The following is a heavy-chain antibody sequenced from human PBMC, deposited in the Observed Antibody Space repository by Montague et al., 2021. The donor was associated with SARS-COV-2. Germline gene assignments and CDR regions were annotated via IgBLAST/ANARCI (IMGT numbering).Heavy chain of an antibody. D-gene: IGHD6-13*01. CDR3: ARGVGWRSRVIFDH. Sequence: PALVKPTKTLTLTCTFSGFSLSTSGMCVSWVRQPPGKALEWLALIDRDDEYYNTSLKTRLTISKDTSKNQVVLTLTNMDPVDTATYFCARGVGWRSRVIFDHWGQGTLVTVSS. CDR2: IDRDDE. J-gene: IGHJ5*02. V-gene: IGHV2-70*20. CDR1: GFSLSTSGMC.